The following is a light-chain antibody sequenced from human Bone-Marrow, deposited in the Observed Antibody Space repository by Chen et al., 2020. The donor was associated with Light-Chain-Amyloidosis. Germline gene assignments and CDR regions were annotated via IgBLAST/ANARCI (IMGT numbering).Light chain of an antibody. J-gene: IGKJ4*01. V-gene: IGKV3-15*01. CDR2: DAS. Sequence: EIVMTQSPATLSLSPGERATLSCGASQGLNNTLAWYQQKPGQAPRLLIYDASTRATDIPSRFRGSGSGTEFTLTITSLTSEDFALYYCQQYNDWPLTFGGGTKVE. CDR1: QGLNNT. CDR3: QQYNDWPLT.